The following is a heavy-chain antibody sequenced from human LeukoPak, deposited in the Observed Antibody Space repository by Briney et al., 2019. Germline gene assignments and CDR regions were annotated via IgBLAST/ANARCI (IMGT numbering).Heavy chain of an antibody. J-gene: IGHJ6*02. Sequence: GTSLRLSCAASGFTFSSYGMHWVRQAPGKGLEWVAVTSYNGRNRYYADSVKGRFTISRDNSKNTRSLQMNSLRVEDTAVYYCAEDGVPGALYYNYYYGMGVWGQGTTVTVSS. V-gene: IGHV3-30*18. D-gene: IGHD2-2*01. CDR1: GFTFSSYG. CDR2: TSYNGRNR. CDR3: AEDGVPGALYYNYYYGMGV.